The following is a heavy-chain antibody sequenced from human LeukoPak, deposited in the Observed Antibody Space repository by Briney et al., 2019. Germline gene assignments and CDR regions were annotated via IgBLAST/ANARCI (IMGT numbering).Heavy chain of an antibody. CDR1: GYTFTGYA. D-gene: IGHD2-2*01. J-gene: IGHJ5*02. CDR2: INAGNGNT. Sequence: ASVKVSCKASGYTFTGYAMHCVRQAPGQRLEWMGWINAGNGNTKYSQKFQGRVTITRDTSASTAYMELSSLRSEDTAVYYCARVDQDIVVGPAFDPWGQGTLVTVSS. CDR3: ARVDQDIVVGPAFDP. V-gene: IGHV1-3*01.